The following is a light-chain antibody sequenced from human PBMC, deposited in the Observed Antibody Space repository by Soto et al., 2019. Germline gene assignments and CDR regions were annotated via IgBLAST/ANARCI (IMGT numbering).Light chain of an antibody. J-gene: IGLJ1*01. CDR2: DVA. CDR3: VSYTSSTTYV. Sequence: QPVLTQPASVSDSPGQSITISCTGTSSDVGGSNFVSWYQQHPGKHPKLIIYDVANRPSGVSNRFSGSKSGSTASLIISRLQTEDEADYYCVSYTSSTTYVFGTGTKVTVL. V-gene: IGLV2-14*03. CDR1: SSDVGGSNF.